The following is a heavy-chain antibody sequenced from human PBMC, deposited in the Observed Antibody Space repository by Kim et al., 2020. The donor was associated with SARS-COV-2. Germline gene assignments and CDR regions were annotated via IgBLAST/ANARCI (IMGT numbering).Heavy chain of an antibody. CDR2: IKEDGSEA. Sequence: GGSLRLSCVASGFIIRTYWMTWVRQPPGKGLEWVGNIKEDGSEAYYADSVKGRFTISRDNAKNSLYLQMNSLRAEDTAVYYCMRDPGTYWRQVTLVSVSS. CDR3: MRDPGTY. V-gene: IGHV3-7*01. J-gene: IGHJ4*02. CDR1: GFIIRTYW. D-gene: IGHD3-10*01.